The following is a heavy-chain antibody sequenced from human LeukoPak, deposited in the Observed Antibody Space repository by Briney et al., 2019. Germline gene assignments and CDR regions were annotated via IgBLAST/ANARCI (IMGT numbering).Heavy chain of an antibody. J-gene: IGHJ5*02. Sequence: SETLSLTCAVYGGSFSGYYWTWIRQPPGKELEWIGEINHSGSTNYNPSLKSRVTISVDTSKNQFSLKLSSVTAADTAVYYCARGSVPVVAAKSASNWFDPWGQGTLVTVSS. CDR3: ARGSVPVVAAKSASNWFDP. D-gene: IGHD2-15*01. V-gene: IGHV4-34*01. CDR1: GGSFSGYY. CDR2: INHSGST.